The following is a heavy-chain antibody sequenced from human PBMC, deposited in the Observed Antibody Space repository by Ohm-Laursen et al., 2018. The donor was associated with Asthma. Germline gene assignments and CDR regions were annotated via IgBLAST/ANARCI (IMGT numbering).Heavy chain of an antibody. CDR1: GFTFRSYA. J-gene: IGHJ4*02. V-gene: IGHV3-30-3*01. Sequence: SLRLSCAASGFTFRSYAMHWVRQALGKGLEWVAVGGSYYDGGLKYYADSVNGRFTVSRDDSKNTLYLQMNSLRPDDTAVYYCARDVMEWYLPAFDFWGQGTLVTVSS. CDR3: ARDVMEWYLPAFDF. D-gene: IGHD3-3*01. CDR2: GGSYYDGGLK.